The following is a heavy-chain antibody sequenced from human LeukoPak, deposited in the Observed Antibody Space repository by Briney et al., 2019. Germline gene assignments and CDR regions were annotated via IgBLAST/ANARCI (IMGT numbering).Heavy chain of an antibody. CDR3: AREKLHNYVWGTYRQDYYMDV. J-gene: IGHJ6*03. CDR2: IYHSGST. Sequence: SETLSLTCTVSGYSISSGYYWGWIRQPPGKGLEWIGSIYHSGSTYYNPSLKSRVTISVDTSKNQFSLKLSSVTAADTAVYYCAREKLHNYVWGTYRQDYYMDVWGKGTTVTVSS. D-gene: IGHD3-16*02. CDR1: GYSISSGYY. V-gene: IGHV4-38-2*02.